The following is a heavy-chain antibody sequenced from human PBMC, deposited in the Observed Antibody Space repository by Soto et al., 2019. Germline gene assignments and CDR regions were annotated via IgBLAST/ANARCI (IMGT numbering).Heavy chain of an antibody. CDR3: AKDSVTTYGAGENFDY. Sequence: GGSLRLSCAASGFTFSSYAMSWVRQAPGKGLEWVSAISGSGGSTYYADSVKGRFTISRDNSKNTLYLQMNSLRAEDTAVYYCAKDSVTTYGAGENFDYWGQGTLVTVSS. D-gene: IGHD4-17*01. CDR1: GFTFSSYA. J-gene: IGHJ4*02. CDR2: ISGSGGST. V-gene: IGHV3-23*01.